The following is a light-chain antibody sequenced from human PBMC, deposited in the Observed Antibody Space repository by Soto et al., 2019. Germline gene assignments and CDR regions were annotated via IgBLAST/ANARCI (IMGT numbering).Light chain of an antibody. CDR1: NIGSKS. V-gene: IGLV3-21*02. J-gene: IGLJ2*01. CDR3: QVWDSTSDHVI. Sequence: SSELTQPPSVSMAPGQTARITCGGNNIGSKSVHWYQQKPGQAPVLVVYDDTERPSGIPERFSGSNSGNTATLTISRVEAGDEADFYCQVWDSTSDHVIFGGGTKVTVL. CDR2: DDT.